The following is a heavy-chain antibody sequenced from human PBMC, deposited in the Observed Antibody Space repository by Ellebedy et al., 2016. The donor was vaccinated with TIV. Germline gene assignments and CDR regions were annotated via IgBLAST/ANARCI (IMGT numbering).Heavy chain of an antibody. J-gene: IGHJ3*02. Sequence: MPSETLSLTCTVSGGSISSGGNYWTWIRQHPGKGLEWIGFIYYSGSTFFNPSLKSRLTISLDTSKNHLSLKLSSVTAADTAMYYCARGGVDRPHALDIWGQGTVVTVSS. V-gene: IGHV4-30-4*08. CDR1: GGSISSGGNY. D-gene: IGHD3-10*01. CDR2: IYYSGST. CDR3: ARGGVDRPHALDI.